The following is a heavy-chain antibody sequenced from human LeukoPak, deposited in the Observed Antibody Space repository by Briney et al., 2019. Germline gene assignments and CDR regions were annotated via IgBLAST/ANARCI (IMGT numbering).Heavy chain of an antibody. CDR1: GGSIRSYY. CDR3: AARYTLDSSGHRIPDY. CDR2: IFYSGST. J-gene: IGHJ4*02. Sequence: PSETLSLTCTVSGGSIRSYYWSWIRQPPGKGLGWIGHIFYSGSTNYDPSLKRRVTISVDTSKNQFSLKLSSVTAADTAVYYCAARYTLDSSGHRIPDYWGQGTLVTVSS. V-gene: IGHV4-59*01. D-gene: IGHD6-19*01.